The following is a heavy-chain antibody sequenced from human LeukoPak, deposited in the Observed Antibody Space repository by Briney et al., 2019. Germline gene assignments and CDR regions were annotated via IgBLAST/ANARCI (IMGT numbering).Heavy chain of an antibody. CDR3: ARERVSYYYDSSGYYFDY. J-gene: IGHJ4*02. CDR2: IYTSGST. CDR1: NGSMRSYY. V-gene: IGHV4-4*07. Sequence: PSETLTLTCTVSNGSMRSYYWTWIRQPAGKGLEWIGRIYTSGSTNYNPSLKSRVTISVYTSKNQFSLKLSSVTAADTAVYYCARERVSYYYDSSGYYFDYWGQGTLVTVSS. D-gene: IGHD3-22*01.